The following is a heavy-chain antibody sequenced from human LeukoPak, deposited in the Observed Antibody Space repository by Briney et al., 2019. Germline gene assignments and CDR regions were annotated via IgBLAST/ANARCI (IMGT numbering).Heavy chain of an antibody. Sequence: SETLSLTCTVSGGSISSYYWSWIRQPPGKGLEWIGFAYFSGNTNYNPSLKSRVSISVDTSKNQLSLDLSSVTAADTAVYYCARDNDYGDYYPPVVWGQGTLVTVSS. V-gene: IGHV4-59*01. CDR1: GGSISSYY. CDR3: ARDNDYGDYYPPVV. CDR2: AYFSGNT. D-gene: IGHD4-17*01. J-gene: IGHJ4*02.